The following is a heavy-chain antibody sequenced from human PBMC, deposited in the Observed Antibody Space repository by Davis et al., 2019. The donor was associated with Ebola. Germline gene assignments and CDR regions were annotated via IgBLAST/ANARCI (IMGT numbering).Heavy chain of an antibody. Sequence: ASVKVSCKASGYTFTSYYMHWVRQAPGQGLEWMGIINPSGGSTSYAQKFQGRVTMTRDTSTSTVYMELSSLRSEDTAVYYCARERYCSSTSCLQEVAYYYYGMDVWGQGTTVTVSS. D-gene: IGHD2-2*01. CDR2: INPSGGST. CDR1: GYTFTSYY. CDR3: ARERYCSSTSCLQEVAYYYYGMDV. J-gene: IGHJ6*02. V-gene: IGHV1-46*01.